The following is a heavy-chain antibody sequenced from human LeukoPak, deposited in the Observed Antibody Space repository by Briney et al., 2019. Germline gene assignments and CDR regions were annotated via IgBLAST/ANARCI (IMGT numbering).Heavy chain of an antibody. Sequence: ASVKVSCKASGYTFTGYYMHWVRQAPGQGLEWMGWINPNSGGTNYAQKFQGRVTMTRDTYISTAYLELSRLRSDDTAVYYCARALAGATDWFDPWGQGTLVTVSS. V-gene: IGHV1-2*02. CDR3: ARALAGATDWFDP. CDR2: INPNSGGT. D-gene: IGHD1-26*01. J-gene: IGHJ5*02. CDR1: GYTFTGYY.